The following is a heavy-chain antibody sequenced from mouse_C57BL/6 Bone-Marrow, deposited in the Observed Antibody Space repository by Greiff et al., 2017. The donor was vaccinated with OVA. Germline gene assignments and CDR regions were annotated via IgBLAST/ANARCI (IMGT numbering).Heavy chain of an antibody. CDR2: IDPSDSYT. J-gene: IGHJ4*01. Sequence: QVQLQQPGAELVMPGASVKLSCKASGYTFTSYWMHWVKQRPGQGLEWIGEIDPSDSYTNYNQKFKGKSTLTVDKSSSTAYMRLSSLTSEDSAVYYCARGYYGSSFYAMDYWGQGTSVTVSS. CDR1: GYTFTSYW. CDR3: ARGYYGSSFYAMDY. D-gene: IGHD1-1*01. V-gene: IGHV1-69*01.